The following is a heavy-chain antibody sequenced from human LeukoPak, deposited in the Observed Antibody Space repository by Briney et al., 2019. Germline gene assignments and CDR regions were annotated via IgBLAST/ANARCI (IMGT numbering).Heavy chain of an antibody. V-gene: IGHV4-31*02. Sequence: YDWSXVXQXPGKGLESIVYIYYSGTTYSNPSLNTRVTISVDTSKNQFSLKLSSVTAADTAVYYCARTFYGVNDYWGQGTLVTVSS. D-gene: IGHD2/OR15-2a*01. CDR1: YD. CDR3: ARTFYGVNDY. J-gene: IGHJ4*02. CDR2: IYYSGTT.